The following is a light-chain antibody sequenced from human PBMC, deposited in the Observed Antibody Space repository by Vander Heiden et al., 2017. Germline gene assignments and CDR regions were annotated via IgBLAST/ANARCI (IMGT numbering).Light chain of an antibody. J-gene: IGKJ1*01. V-gene: IGKV3-20*01. CDR3: QQYCSSPWT. Sequence: EIVLTPSPRPLSLSAGERATLSCRASQSVSSSYLAWYQQKPGQAPRLLIYGASSRATGIPDRFSGSGSGTDFTLTISRLEPEDFAVYYCQQYCSSPWTFGQGTKVEIK. CDR1: QSVSSSY. CDR2: GAS.